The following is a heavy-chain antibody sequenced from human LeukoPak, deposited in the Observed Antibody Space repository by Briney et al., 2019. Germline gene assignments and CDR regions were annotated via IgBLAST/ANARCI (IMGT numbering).Heavy chain of an antibody. Sequence: ASVKVSCKASGYTFTGYYMHWVRQAPGQGLEWMGWINPNSGGTNYAQKFQGRVTMTRDTSISTAYMELSRLRSDDTAVYYCARGRCGGDCYPVDYYYYYMDVWGKGTTVTISS. CDR3: ARGRCGGDCYPVDYYYYYMDV. J-gene: IGHJ6*03. CDR2: INPNSGGT. V-gene: IGHV1-2*02. D-gene: IGHD2-21*02. CDR1: GYTFTGYY.